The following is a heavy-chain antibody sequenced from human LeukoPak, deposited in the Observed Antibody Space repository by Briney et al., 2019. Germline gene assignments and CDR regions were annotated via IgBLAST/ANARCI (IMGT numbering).Heavy chain of an antibody. CDR3: GGSSGYYYLDSFAFDI. D-gene: IGHD3-22*01. J-gene: IGHJ3*02. CDR1: GGSISSSSYY. CDR2: INHIGST. Sequence: SETLSLTCTVSGGSISSSSYYWGWIRQPPGKGLEWIGEINHIGSTNYNPSLKSRVTISVDTSKNQFSLKLSSVTAADTAVYYCGGSSGYYYLDSFAFDIWGQGTMVTVSS. V-gene: IGHV4-39*07.